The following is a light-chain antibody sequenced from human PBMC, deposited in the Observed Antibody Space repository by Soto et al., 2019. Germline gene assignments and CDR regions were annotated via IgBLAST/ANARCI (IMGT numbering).Light chain of an antibody. J-gene: IGLJ1*01. CDR1: NSDVGAYTS. V-gene: IGLV2-14*01. CDR3: SSYSSDNNDYV. CDR2: EVS. Sequence: QSVLTQPPSVSGSPGQSITISCTGTNSDVGAYTSVSWYQQHPGKAPKLIIYEVSNRPPGVSTRFSGSKSASTASLTISGGQAEDEAHYYCSSYSSDNNDYVFGTGTKVTVL.